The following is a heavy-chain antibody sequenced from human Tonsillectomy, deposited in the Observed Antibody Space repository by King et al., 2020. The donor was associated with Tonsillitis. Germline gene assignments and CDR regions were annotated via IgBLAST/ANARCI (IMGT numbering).Heavy chain of an antibody. J-gene: IGHJ6*03. D-gene: IGHD2-2*01. CDR1: GGSISSGSYY. V-gene: IGHV4-61*02. CDR2: IYTSGST. CDR3: ARESPPHCSSTSCAPAYYYYYMDV. Sequence: QLQESGPGLVKPSQTLSLTCTVSGGSISSGSYYWSWIRQPAGKGLEWIGRIYTSGSTNYNPSLKSRVTMSVDTSKNQFSLKLSSVTAADTAVYYCARESPPHCSSTSCAPAYYYYYMDVWGKGTTVTVSS.